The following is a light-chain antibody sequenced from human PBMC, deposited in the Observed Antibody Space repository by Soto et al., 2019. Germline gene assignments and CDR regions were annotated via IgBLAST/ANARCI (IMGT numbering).Light chain of an antibody. CDR2: DVS. J-gene: IGLJ2*01. CDR1: SSDVGGYTY. V-gene: IGLV2-14*01. CDR3: SSYTTSNTLEV. Sequence: QSALTQPASVSGSPGQSITMSCTGTSSDVGGYTYVSWYQQHPGKVPKLMLYDVSYRPSGVSNRFSGSKSGNTAPLTISGLQAEDEADYYCSSYTTSNTLEVFGGGTKVTVL.